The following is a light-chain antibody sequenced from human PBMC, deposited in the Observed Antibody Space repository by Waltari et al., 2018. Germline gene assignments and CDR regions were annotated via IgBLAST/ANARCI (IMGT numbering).Light chain of an antibody. CDR3: QSADSSGTSVV. CDR1: PLATQY. CDR2: KDS. V-gene: IGLV3-25*03. J-gene: IGLJ2*01. Sequence: SYELTQPPSVSVSPGQTARITCSGDPLATQYAYWYQHKAGQAPVGVFYKDSERPSGIPERFLGSSSGKIVTLTISGVQAEDEADYYCQSADSSGTSVVFGGGTKLTVL.